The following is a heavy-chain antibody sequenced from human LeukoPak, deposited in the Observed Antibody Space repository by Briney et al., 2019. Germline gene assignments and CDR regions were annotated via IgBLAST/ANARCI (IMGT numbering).Heavy chain of an antibody. Sequence: GGPLTLSCQATGFTISSYEMNWLRKAHGKNRKYISYISRSGSTIYYADSLKGRITISSDNAKNSLYLQINRLRAEDTAVYYCARDRGGITGTTWAFDIWGQGTMVNVSS. CDR2: ISRSGSTI. D-gene: IGHD1-7*01. V-gene: IGHV3-48*03. CDR3: ARDRGGITGTTWAFDI. J-gene: IGHJ3*02. CDR1: GFTISSYE.